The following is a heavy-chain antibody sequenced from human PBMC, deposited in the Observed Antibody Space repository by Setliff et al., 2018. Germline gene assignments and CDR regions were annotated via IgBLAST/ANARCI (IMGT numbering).Heavy chain of an antibody. CDR3: ASCRYQVPYNY. CDR1: GGSISSGTYY. Sequence: SETLSLTCTVSGGSISSGTYYWSWIRQHPGKGLEWIGTLYDSGKTYYNPSLKSRVTISVDTSKNQFSLKLSSVTAADTAVYYCASCRYQVPYNYWGQGTLVTVSS. CDR2: LYDSGKT. J-gene: IGHJ4*02. D-gene: IGHD2-2*01. V-gene: IGHV4-39*01.